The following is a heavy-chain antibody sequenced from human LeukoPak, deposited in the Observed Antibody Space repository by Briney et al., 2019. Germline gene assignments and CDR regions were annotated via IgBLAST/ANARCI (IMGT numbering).Heavy chain of an antibody. D-gene: IGHD2-8*01. Sequence: SQTLSLTCTVSGDSIGSGGYYWSWIRQHPGKGLEWIGYIYYSGSTDYNPSLKSRVTISVDTSNNQFSLRLSAVTTADTAVYFCARGCTDVGRYFDYWGQGSLVTVSS. CDR3: ARGCTDVGRYFDY. V-gene: IGHV4-31*03. J-gene: IGHJ4*02. CDR2: IYYSGST. CDR1: GDSIGSGGYY.